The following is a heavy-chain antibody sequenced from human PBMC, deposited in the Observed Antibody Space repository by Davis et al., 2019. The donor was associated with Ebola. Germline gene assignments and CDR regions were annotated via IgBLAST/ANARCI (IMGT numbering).Heavy chain of an antibody. CDR1: GYSISSGSY. J-gene: IGHJ6*03. D-gene: IGHD5-24*01. V-gene: IGHV4-38-2*01. CDR3: AAGQGWLQLWGSYYYYYMDV. Sequence: SETLSLTCAVSGYSISSGSYWGWIRQPPGKGPEWIGNIYHSGSTYQNPSLQSRVTISLDTSKNQFSLKLSSVTAADTAVYYCAAGQGWLQLWGSYYYYYMDVWGKGTTVTVSS. CDR2: IYHSGST.